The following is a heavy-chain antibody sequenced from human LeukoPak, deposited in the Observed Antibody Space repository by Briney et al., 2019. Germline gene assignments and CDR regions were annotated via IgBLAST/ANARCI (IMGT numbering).Heavy chain of an antibody. CDR2: THHSGAT. V-gene: IGHV4-59*01. CDR3: ARSSGRSYGDFDY. CDR1: GGSFSGYY. D-gene: IGHD5-18*01. Sequence: PSETLSLTCAVYGGSFSGYYWSWIRQPPGKGLEWLGYTHHSGATSYNPSLKSRGTMSLDTSNNQFSLKLSSVTAADTAVYYCARSSGRSYGDFDYWGQGNLVTVSS. J-gene: IGHJ4*02.